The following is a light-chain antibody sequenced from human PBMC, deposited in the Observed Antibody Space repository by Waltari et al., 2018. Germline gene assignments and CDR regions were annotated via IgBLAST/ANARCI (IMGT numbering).Light chain of an antibody. CDR1: SSTFGAGYA. Sequence: QSALTQPPSVSGAQGQRVPISCPGSSSTFGAGYAVHRYHHLPGTAPNLLIFGNNNRPSGVPDRFSGSKSGTSASLAITGLQAEDEADYYCQSYDSSLSGVLFGGGTKLTVL. CDR3: QSYDSSLSGVL. J-gene: IGLJ2*01. V-gene: IGLV1-40*01. CDR2: GNN.